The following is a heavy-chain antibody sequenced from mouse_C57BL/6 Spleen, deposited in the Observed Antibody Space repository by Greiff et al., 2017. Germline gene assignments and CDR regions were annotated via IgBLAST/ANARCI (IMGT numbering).Heavy chain of an antibody. Sequence: EVQVVESGGGLVKPGGSLKLSCAASGFTFSDYGMHWVRQAPEKGLEWVAYISSGSSTIYYADTVKGRFTISRDNAKNTLFLQMTSLRSEDTAMYYCARGSGYDWFAYWGQGTLVTVSA. CDR3: ARGSGYDWFAY. CDR2: ISSGSSTI. CDR1: GFTFSDYG. J-gene: IGHJ3*01. V-gene: IGHV5-17*01. D-gene: IGHD2-2*01.